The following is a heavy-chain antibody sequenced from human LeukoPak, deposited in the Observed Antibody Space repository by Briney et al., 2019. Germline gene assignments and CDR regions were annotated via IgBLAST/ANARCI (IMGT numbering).Heavy chain of an antibody. CDR2: ISSSGSSI. CDR3: ARGLRLLDY. J-gene: IGHJ4*02. D-gene: IGHD4-11*01. V-gene: IGHV3-48*03. Sequence: GGSLRLSCAASGFTFSSYEVNWVRQAPGKGLEWVSYISSSGSSINYADSVKGRLTISRDNAKNSLYLQMNSLRAEDTAIYYCARGLRLLDYWGQGTLVTVSS. CDR1: GFTFSSYE.